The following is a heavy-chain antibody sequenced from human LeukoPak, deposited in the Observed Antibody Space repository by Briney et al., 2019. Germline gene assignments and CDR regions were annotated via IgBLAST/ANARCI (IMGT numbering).Heavy chain of an antibody. D-gene: IGHD2-2*01. J-gene: IGHJ5*02. Sequence: SETLSLTCTVSGGSISSGGYYWSWIRQHPGKGLEWIGYIYYSGSTYYNPSLKSRVTISVDTFKNQFSLKLSSVTAADTAVYYCARETLYCSSTSCYGRLDPWGQGTLVTVSS. V-gene: IGHV4-31*03. CDR2: IYYSGST. CDR3: ARETLYCSSTSCYGRLDP. CDR1: GGSISSGGYY.